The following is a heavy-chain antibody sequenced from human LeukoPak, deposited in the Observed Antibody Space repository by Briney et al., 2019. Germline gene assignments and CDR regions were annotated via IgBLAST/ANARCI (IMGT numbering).Heavy chain of an antibody. CDR1: GFTFSRYA. Sequence: GGSLRLSCATSGFTFSRYAMHWVRQAPGKGLEWVALISYDANIGSNKYYADSVKGRFTISRDNSKNTLYLQMNSLRAEDTAVYYCARDGGYDFWSGYYQDYWGRGTLVTVSS. J-gene: IGHJ4*02. CDR3: ARDGGYDFWSGYYQDY. CDR2: ISYDANIGSNK. D-gene: IGHD3-3*01. V-gene: IGHV3-30-3*01.